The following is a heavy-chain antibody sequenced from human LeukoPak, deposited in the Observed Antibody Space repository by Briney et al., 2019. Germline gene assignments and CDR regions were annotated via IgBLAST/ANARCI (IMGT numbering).Heavy chain of an antibody. J-gene: IGHJ4*02. CDR3: ARGRIVGATIDY. Sequence: ASVKVSCTASVYTFTGYYMHWVRQAPGQGLEWMGWINPNSGGTNYAQKFQGRVTMTRDTSISTAYLELSRLRSDDTAVYYCARGRIVGATIDYWGQGTLVTVSS. CDR2: INPNSGGT. CDR1: VYTFTGYY. V-gene: IGHV1-2*02. D-gene: IGHD1-26*01.